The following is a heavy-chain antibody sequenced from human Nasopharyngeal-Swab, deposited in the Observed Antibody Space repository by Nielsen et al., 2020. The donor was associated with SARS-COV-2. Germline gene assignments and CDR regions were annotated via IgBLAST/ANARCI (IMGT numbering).Heavy chain of an antibody. Sequence: GKSLKISCAASGFTFSSYAMHWVRQAPGKGLEWVAVISYDGSNKYYADSVKGRFTISRDNSKNTLYLQMNSLRAEDTAVYYCARDEGGGWRPWGQGTLVTVSS. CDR1: GFTFSSYA. CDR3: ARDEGGGWRP. V-gene: IGHV3-30-3*01. CDR2: ISYDGSNK. J-gene: IGHJ4*02. D-gene: IGHD6-19*01.